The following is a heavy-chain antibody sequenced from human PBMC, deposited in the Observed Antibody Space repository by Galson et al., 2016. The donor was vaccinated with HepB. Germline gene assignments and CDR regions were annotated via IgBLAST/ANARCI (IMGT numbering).Heavy chain of an antibody. Sequence: SLRLSCAVSGFVFSTYVMHWVRQAPGKGPQWVTVISNDGNIKTYADSVKGRFTISRDNSRNTVFLQMNSLGPEDTAVYYCARATDSSWHNFDYWGQGTLVTVSS. CDR3: ARATDSSWHNFDY. CDR2: ISNDGNIK. V-gene: IGHV3-30*06. D-gene: IGHD6-13*01. J-gene: IGHJ4*02. CDR1: GFVFSTYV.